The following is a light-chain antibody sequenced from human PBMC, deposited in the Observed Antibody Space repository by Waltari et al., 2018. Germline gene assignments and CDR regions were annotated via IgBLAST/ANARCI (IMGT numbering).Light chain of an antibody. CDR2: VNN. CDR1: SSNIGADYD. CDR3: QSYDYSLRAAV. Sequence: QSVLTQPPSVSGAPGQRVTISCTGNSSNIGADYDVPWYQQVPGTAPKLLMYVNNNPASGVPDRFSGSQSGTSASLAITGLQAEDEADYYCQSYDYSLRAAVFGGGTKLTVL. J-gene: IGLJ2*01. V-gene: IGLV1-40*01.